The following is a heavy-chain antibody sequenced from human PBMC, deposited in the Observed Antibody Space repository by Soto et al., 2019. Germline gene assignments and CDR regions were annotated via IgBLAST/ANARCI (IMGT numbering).Heavy chain of an antibody. CDR3: ARSYVARAEMSTIAGY. CDR2: IGTAGDT. V-gene: IGHV3-13*01. J-gene: IGHJ4*02. CDR1: GFTFSSYD. Sequence: EVQLVESGGGLVQPGGSLRLSCAASGFTFSSYDMHWVRQATGKGLEWVSAIGTAGDTYYPGSVKGRFTISRENAKNSLYLQLSSLRAEDTAVYYCARSYVARAEMSTIAGYWGQGTLVTVSS. D-gene: IGHD3-16*01.